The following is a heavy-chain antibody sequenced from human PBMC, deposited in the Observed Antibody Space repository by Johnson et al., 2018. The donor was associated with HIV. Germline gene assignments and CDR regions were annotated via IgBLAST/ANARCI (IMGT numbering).Heavy chain of an antibody. J-gene: IGHJ3*02. CDR2: ISYDGHIK. CDR3: SRASDAFDI. Sequence: QVQLVESGGGVVQPGRSLRLSCEASGFTFSNYPMHWVRQAPGERLEWVAVISYDGHIKYYADSVKGRFTISRDNSKSTLYLQMGSLRAEDMAVYYCSRASDAFDIWGQGTMVTVSS. V-gene: IGHV3-30*14. CDR1: GFTFSNYP.